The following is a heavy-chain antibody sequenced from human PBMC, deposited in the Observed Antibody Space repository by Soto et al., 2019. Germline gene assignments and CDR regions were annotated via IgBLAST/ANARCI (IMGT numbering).Heavy chain of an antibody. Sequence: ASVKVSCKASGGTFSSYAISWVRQAPGQGLEWMGGIIPIFGTANYAQKFQGRVTITADESTSTAYMELSSLRSEDTAVYYCASAHGYYDFWSGYYPTDYWGQGTLVTVSS. CDR3: ASAHGYYDFWSGYYPTDY. D-gene: IGHD3-3*01. V-gene: IGHV1-69*13. J-gene: IGHJ4*02. CDR1: GGTFSSYA. CDR2: IIPIFGTA.